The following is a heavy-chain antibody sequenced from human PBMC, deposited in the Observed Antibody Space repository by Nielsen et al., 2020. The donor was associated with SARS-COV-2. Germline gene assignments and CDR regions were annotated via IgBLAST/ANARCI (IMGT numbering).Heavy chain of an antibody. CDR1: GFTFDDYA. V-gene: IGHV3-9*01. Sequence: GGSLRLSCAASGFTFDDYAMHWVRQAPGKGLEWVSGISWNSGSIGYADSVKGRFTISRDNAKNSLYLQMNSLRAEDTAVYYCASTVAATLYYYGMDVWGQGTTVTVSS. CDR3: ASTVAATLYYYGMDV. CDR2: ISWNSGSI. D-gene: IGHD4-17*01. J-gene: IGHJ6*02.